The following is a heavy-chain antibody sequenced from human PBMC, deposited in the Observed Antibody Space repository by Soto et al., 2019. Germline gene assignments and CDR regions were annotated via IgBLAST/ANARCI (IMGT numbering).Heavy chain of an antibody. J-gene: IGHJ6*02. CDR2: ISGSGGST. V-gene: IGHV3-23*01. D-gene: IGHD2-2*01. CDR3: AKPGCSSTSCYVSSADYYYGMDV. CDR1: GFTFSSYA. Sequence: PGGSLRLSCAASGFTFSSYAVSWVRQAPGKGLEWVSAISGSGGSTYYADSVKGRFTISRDNSKNTLYLQMNSLRAEDTAVYYCAKPGCSSTSCYVSSADYYYGMDVWGQGTTVTVSS.